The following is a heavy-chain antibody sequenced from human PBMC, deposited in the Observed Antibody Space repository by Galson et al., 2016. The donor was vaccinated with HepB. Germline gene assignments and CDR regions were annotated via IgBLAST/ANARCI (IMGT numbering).Heavy chain of an antibody. D-gene: IGHD3-16*02. CDR3: ARDDRSDGFDP. CDR1: GDSVSNVKYY. Sequence: ETLSLTCTVSGDSVSNVKYYWSWIRQPPEKGLEWIGYMHYSGSTNYNPSLKSRVTISVDISRNQFSLKLRSVTAADTAVYYCARDDRSDGFDPWGQGTLVTVSS. CDR2: MHYSGST. V-gene: IGHV4-61*01. J-gene: IGHJ5*02.